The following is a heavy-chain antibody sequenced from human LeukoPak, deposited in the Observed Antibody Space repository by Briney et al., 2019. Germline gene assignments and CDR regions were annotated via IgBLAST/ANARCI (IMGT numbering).Heavy chain of an antibody. J-gene: IGHJ4*02. V-gene: IGHV3-15*01. D-gene: IGHD5-18*01. CDR1: GFTFSNAW. CDR2: IKSKTDGCTT. Sequence: PGGSLRLSCAASGFTFSNAWMSWVRQAPGKGLEWVGRIKSKTDGCTTDYAAPVKGRFTISREDKKTTLYLQMNSLKTEDTAVYYCTTVWWIQRRWGQGTLVTVSS. CDR3: TTVWWIQRR.